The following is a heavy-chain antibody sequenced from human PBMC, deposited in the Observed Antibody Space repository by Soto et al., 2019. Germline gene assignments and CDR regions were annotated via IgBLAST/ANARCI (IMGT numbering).Heavy chain of an antibody. Sequence: QVLLVQSGAEVKKPGASVRISCKASGYSLPTHTIHWVRQAPGQRLEWMGWINAANGHTKYSQNFQGRVTISSDTSASTVYMKLIGLTSDDTAIYYCARANGNYAWGPTDYWGQGTLVTLSS. CDR1: GYSLPTHT. CDR3: ARANGNYAWGPTDY. CDR2: INAANGHT. V-gene: IGHV1-3*01. J-gene: IGHJ4*02. D-gene: IGHD1-7*01.